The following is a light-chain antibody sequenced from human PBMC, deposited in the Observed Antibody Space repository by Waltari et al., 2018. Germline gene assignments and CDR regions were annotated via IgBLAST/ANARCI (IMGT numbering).Light chain of an antibody. J-gene: IGLJ2*01. V-gene: IGLV1-47*02. Sequence: QSVLTPPPSASGTPGQRVTISCSGSSSNIGSNSVSWYQQLPGTAPKLLIYSNYHRPSGVPARFSGSKSGTSSSLAISGLRSEDEAYYYCAAWDDSLSGVVFGGGTKLTVL. CDR3: AAWDDSLSGVV. CDR1: SSNIGSNS. CDR2: SNY.